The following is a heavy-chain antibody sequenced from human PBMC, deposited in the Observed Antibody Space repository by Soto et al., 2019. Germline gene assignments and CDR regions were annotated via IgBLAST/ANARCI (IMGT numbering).Heavy chain of an antibody. D-gene: IGHD1-26*01. J-gene: IGHJ4*02. V-gene: IGHV3-23*01. CDR2: ISGSGGST. CDR1: GFTFSSYA. Sequence: WGSLRLSCAASGFTFSSYAMSWVRQAPGKGLEWVSGISGSGGSTYYADSVKGRFTISRDDSKNTLYLQMNSLRAEDTAIFYCARDPFGYYVNYFDNWGQGTLVTVSS. CDR3: ARDPFGYYVNYFDN.